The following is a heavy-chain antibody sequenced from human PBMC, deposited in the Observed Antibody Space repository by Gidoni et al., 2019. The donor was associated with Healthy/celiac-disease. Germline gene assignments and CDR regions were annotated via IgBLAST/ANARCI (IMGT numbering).Heavy chain of an antibody. D-gene: IGHD3-10*01. Sequence: EVQLLESGGGLVQPGGSLRLPCAASGFTFSGYAMSWVRLAPGKGLEWVSVISGRCVSTYYADSVKGRFTISRDNSKNTLYLQMNSLRAEDTAVYYCAKLRLTMVRGGSDDYWGQGTLVTVSS. V-gene: IGHV3-23*01. J-gene: IGHJ4*02. CDR1: GFTFSGYA. CDR3: AKLRLTMVRGGSDDY. CDR2: ISGRCVST.